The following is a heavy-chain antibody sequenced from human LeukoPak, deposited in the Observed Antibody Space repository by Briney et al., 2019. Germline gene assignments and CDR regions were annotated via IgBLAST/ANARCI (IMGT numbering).Heavy chain of an antibody. D-gene: IGHD6-19*01. CDR1: GDSISSSNYY. V-gene: IGHV4-39*01. Sequence: PSETLSLTCSVSGDSISSSNYYWGWIRQSPGKGLEWIGIIYYSGTTYYNPSLKSRVTISVDTSKNQFSLKLSSVTAADTAVFYCARHQRGSGCPIDYGGQETLVAVS. CDR3: ARHQRGSGCPIDY. J-gene: IGHJ4*02. CDR2: IYYSGTT.